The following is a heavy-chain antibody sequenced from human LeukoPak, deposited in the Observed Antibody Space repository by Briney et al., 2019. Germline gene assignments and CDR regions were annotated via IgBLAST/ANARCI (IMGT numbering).Heavy chain of an antibody. CDR2: IAFDGSEK. CDR1: GFTFTNFA. V-gene: IGHV3-30*04. CDR3: ARRRGTVRGVKSVWFDP. Sequence: GGSLRLSCVASGFTFTNFALHWVRQAPGKGLEWVALIAFDGSEKYYADSVKGRFTISRDNSKNTLYLQLNSLTSEDTAVYYCARRRGTVRGVKSVWFDPWGQGTLVTVSS. D-gene: IGHD3-10*01. J-gene: IGHJ5*02.